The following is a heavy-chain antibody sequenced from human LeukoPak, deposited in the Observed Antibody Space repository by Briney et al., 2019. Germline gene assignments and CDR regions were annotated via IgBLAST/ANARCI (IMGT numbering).Heavy chain of an antibody. CDR1: GFTFDDYA. CDR3: AKSVAARYDAFDI. J-gene: IGHJ3*02. D-gene: IGHD2-15*01. Sequence: PGGSLRLSCAASGFTFDDYAMHWVRQAPGKGLEWVSGISWNSGSIGYADSVKGRFTISRDNAKNSLYLQMNSLRAEDTALYYCAKSVAARYDAFDIWGQGTMVTVSS. V-gene: IGHV3-9*01. CDR2: ISWNSGSI.